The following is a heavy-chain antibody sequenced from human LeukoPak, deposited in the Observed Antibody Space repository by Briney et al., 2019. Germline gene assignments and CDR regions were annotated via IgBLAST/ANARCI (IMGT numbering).Heavy chain of an antibody. J-gene: IGHJ4*02. V-gene: IGHV3-11*01. CDR3: ARDQGNTPPFDF. CDR1: GFTFGDYY. Sequence: PGGSLRLSCAASGFTFGDYYMSWIRQAPGKGLELVSYITSTGNSIYYADSVKGRFTISRDNAKNSLYLQMNSLRAEDTAVYYCARDQGNTPPFDFWGQGTLVTVSS. CDR2: ITSTGNSI. D-gene: IGHD1/OR15-1a*01.